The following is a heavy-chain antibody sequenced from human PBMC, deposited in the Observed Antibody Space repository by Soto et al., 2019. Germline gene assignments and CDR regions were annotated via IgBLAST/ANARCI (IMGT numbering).Heavy chain of an antibody. J-gene: IGHJ5*02. Sequence: QVQLVQPGAEVKKPGSSVKVSCKASADTFNSYSLSWLRQAPGQRLEWMGGITPVFGTADYAQSFEDRLTITADDSTSTVYMELSSLRSDDTAVYYCARSLEGTTVTNWFDPWGQGDLVTVSS. CDR1: ADTFNSYS. CDR2: ITPVFGTA. D-gene: IGHD4-17*01. CDR3: ARSLEGTTVTNWFDP. V-gene: IGHV1-69*01.